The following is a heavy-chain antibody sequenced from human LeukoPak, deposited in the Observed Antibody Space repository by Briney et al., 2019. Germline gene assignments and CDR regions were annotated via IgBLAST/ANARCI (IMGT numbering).Heavy chain of an antibody. D-gene: IGHD6-6*01. CDR1: GYTFTSYG. Sequence: ASVKVSCKASGYTFTSYGISWVRQAPGQGLEWMGWINPNSGGTNYAQKFQGRVTMTRDTSISTAYMELSRLRSDDTAVYYCARARAYSSSNYWGQGTLVTVSS. CDR3: ARARAYSSSNY. J-gene: IGHJ4*02. CDR2: INPNSGGT. V-gene: IGHV1-2*02.